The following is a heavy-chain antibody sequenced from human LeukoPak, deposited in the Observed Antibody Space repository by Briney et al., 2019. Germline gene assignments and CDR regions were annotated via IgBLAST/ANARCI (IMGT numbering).Heavy chain of an antibody. Sequence: PGGSLRLSCAASGFTFSSYGMHWVRQAPGKGLEWVAVISYDGSNKYYADSVKGRFTISRDNSKNTLYLQMNSLRAEDTAVYYCAKWLRFGESHWGQGTLVTVSS. CDR1: GFTFSSYG. D-gene: IGHD3-10*01. CDR2: ISYDGSNK. V-gene: IGHV3-30*18. CDR3: AKWLRFGESH. J-gene: IGHJ4*02.